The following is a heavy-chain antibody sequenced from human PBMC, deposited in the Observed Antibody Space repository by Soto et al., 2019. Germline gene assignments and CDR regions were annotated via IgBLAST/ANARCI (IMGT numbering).Heavy chain of an antibody. CDR1: GYSISNDNW. D-gene: IGHD1-26*01. V-gene: IGHV4-28*01. CDR2: IHHTGFT. Sequence: SETLSLTCGVSGYSISNDNWWVWIRQPPGKGLEWIGYIHHTGFTYSNPSLKSRLTMSVDTSKNQFSLKLSSVTAVDTAVYYCATKDNGKYLFDYWGQGTLVTVSS. CDR3: ATKDNGKYLFDY. J-gene: IGHJ4*02.